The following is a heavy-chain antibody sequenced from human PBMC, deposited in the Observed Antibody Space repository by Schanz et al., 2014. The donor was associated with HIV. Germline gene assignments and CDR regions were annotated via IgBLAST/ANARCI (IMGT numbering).Heavy chain of an antibody. V-gene: IGHV3-9*01. CDR3: VKDFTASKGGFDF. D-gene: IGHD1-26*01. CDR2: ISWNSDSK. CDR1: GFIFDDYA. J-gene: IGHJ4*02. Sequence: EVQLVESGGGLVQPGRSLRLSCTASGFIFDDYAMHWARQAPGKGLEWVSGISWNSDSKGYADSVKGRFTISRDNAKNSLYLQMNSLRAEDTALYYCVKDFTASKGGFDFWGQGNLVTVSS.